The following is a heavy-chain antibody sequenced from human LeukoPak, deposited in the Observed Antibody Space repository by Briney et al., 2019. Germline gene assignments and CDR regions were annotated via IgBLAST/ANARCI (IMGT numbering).Heavy chain of an antibody. J-gene: IGHJ4*02. CDR1: GGSFSGYY. D-gene: IGHD1-26*01. CDR2: INHSGST. CDR3: ARARGSYFPYTPFDY. V-gene: IGHV4-34*01. Sequence: SETLSLTCAVYGGSFSGYYWSWIRQPPGKGLEWIGEINHSGSTNYNPSLKSRVTISVDTSKNQFSLKLSSVTAADTAVYYCARARGSYFPYTPFDYWGQGTLVTVSS.